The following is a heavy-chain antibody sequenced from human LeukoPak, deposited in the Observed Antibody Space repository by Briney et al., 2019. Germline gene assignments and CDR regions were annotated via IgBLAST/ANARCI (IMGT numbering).Heavy chain of an antibody. J-gene: IGHJ4*02. Sequence: SETLSLTCAVCGGSFSGYYWSWIRQPPGKGLEWIGEINHSGSTNYNPSLKSRVTISVDTSKNQFSLKLSSVTAADTAVYYCARATNDCSSTSCSLYYFDYWGQGTLVTVSS. CDR2: INHSGST. V-gene: IGHV4-34*01. CDR1: GGSFSGYY. D-gene: IGHD2-2*01. CDR3: ARATNDCSSTSCSLYYFDY.